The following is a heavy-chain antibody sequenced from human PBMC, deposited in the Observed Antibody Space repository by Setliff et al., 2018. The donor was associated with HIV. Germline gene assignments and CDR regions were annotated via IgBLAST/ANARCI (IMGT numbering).Heavy chain of an antibody. V-gene: IGHV4-4*07. D-gene: IGHD3-3*01. J-gene: IGHJ6*02. CDR1: GGSISSYY. CDR2: IYARGGT. CDR3: SALGDPRFLFNGIDV. Sequence: SETLSLTCIVSGGSISSYYWSWIRQPAGKGLEWIGRIYARGGTNYNPSLESRVTMSVDTSMNQFSLKLTSVTAADTALYYCSALGDPRFLFNGIDVWGPGTSVTVSS.